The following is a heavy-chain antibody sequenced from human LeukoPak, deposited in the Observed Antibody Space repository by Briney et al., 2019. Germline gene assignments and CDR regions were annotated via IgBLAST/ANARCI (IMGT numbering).Heavy chain of an antibody. CDR2: IDWDDDK. Sequence: RESGPALVKPTQTLTLTCTFSGFSLSTSGVCVSWIRQPPGKALEWLALIDWDDDKYCSTSLKTRLTISKDTSKNQVVLTMTNMDPVDTATYYCARINGDSSGYYDFDYWGQGTLVTVSS. CDR3: ARINGDSSGYYDFDY. CDR1: GFSLSTSGVC. D-gene: IGHD3-22*01. J-gene: IGHJ4*02. V-gene: IGHV2-70*01.